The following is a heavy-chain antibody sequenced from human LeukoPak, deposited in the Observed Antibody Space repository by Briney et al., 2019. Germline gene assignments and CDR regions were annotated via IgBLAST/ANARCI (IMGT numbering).Heavy chain of an antibody. Sequence: ASETLSLTCTVSGGSISSYYWSWIRQPPGQGLEWIGYIYYSGSTNYNPSLKSRVTISVDTSKNQFSLKLSSVTAADTAVYYCARVPLDIVVVPAAIIGHYYYMDVWGKGTTVTVSS. J-gene: IGHJ6*03. CDR3: ARVPLDIVVVPAAIIGHYYYMDV. CDR2: IYYSGST. V-gene: IGHV4-59*01. CDR1: GGSISSYY. D-gene: IGHD2-2*02.